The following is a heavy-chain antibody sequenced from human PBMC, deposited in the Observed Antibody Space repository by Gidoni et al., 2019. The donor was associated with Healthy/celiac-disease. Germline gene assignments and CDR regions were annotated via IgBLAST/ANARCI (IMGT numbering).Heavy chain of an antibody. CDR3: ATDMVRGVPPYYGMDV. J-gene: IGHJ6*02. Sequence: EVQLVQSGAEVQKPGESLRISCKGSGYSVTSYWISWVRQLPGKGLEWMGRIDPSDSYTNYSPSFQGHVTISADKSISTAYLQWSSLKASDTAMYYCATDMVRGVPPYYGMDVWGQGTTVTVSS. D-gene: IGHD3-10*01. CDR2: IDPSDSYT. CDR1: GYSVTSYW. V-gene: IGHV5-10-1*03.